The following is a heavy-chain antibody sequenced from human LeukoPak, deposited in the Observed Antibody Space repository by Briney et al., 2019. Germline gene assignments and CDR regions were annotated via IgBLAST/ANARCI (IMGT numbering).Heavy chain of an antibody. J-gene: IGHJ4*02. CDR3: AKHALRFLFNFDY. CDR2: INHSGSN. D-gene: IGHD2/OR15-2a*01. V-gene: IGHV4-34*01. CDR1: GGSFSGYY. Sequence: AWVTLSLTCAVYGGSFSGYYWSWIRQPPGKGLEWVGEINHSGSNNYNPDLKRRRTISVGKSNNHFPQQLSSVAAADTAVYYCAKHALRFLFNFDYWGQGTLVTVSS.